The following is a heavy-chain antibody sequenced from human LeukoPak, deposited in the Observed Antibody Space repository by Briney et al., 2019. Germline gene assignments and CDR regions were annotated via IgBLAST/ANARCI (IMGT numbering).Heavy chain of an antibody. CDR3: ARARLRTGRVFDY. Sequence: SETLSLTCTVSGGSISSGDYYWSWIRQPPGKGLEWIGYIYYSGSTYYNPSLKSRVTISVDTSKNQFSLKLSSVTAADTAVYYCARARLRTGRVFDYWGQGTLVTVSS. CDR1: GGSISSGDYY. CDR2: IYYSGST. J-gene: IGHJ4*02. D-gene: IGHD1-1*01. V-gene: IGHV4-30-4*01.